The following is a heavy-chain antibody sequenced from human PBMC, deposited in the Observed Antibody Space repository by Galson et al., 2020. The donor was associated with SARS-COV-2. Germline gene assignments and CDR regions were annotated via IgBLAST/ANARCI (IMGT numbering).Heavy chain of an antibody. Sequence: GESLKISCAASGFTFSSYSMNWVRQAPGKGLEWVSSISSSSSYIYYADSVKGRFTISRDNAKNSLYLQMNSLRVEDTAVYYCASNRGYSGYDLPSPLDYWGQGTLVTVSS. CDR1: GFTFSSYS. CDR3: ASNRGYSGYDLPSPLDY. CDR2: ISSSSSYI. V-gene: IGHV3-21*01. J-gene: IGHJ4*02. D-gene: IGHD5-12*01.